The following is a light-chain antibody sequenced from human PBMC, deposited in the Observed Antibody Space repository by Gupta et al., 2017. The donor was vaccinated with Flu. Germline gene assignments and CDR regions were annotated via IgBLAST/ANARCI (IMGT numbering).Light chain of an antibody. Sequence: EIVMTQSPLSLSVTPGEPATISCRSSQSLLHSEGYNFLDWYLQKPGQAPQLLIYLGSDRDAGVPDRISGSGSGRDFTLRISRGEAEDVGVYYCRQYLQNPPVTFGHGTKVDIK. CDR1: QSLLHSEGYNF. V-gene: IGKV2-28*01. J-gene: IGKJ3*01. CDR3: RQYLQNPPVT. CDR2: LGS.